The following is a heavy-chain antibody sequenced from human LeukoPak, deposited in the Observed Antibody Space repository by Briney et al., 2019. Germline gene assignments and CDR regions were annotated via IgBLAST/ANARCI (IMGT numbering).Heavy chain of an antibody. J-gene: IGHJ4*02. V-gene: IGHV3-30-3*01. D-gene: IGHD1-26*01. CDR3: ARAREPFPHGFDY. Sequence: PGRSLRLSCAASGFTFSSYAMHWVRQAPGKGLEWVAVISYDGSNKYYADSVKGRFTISRDNSKNTLYLQMNSLRAEDTAVYCCARAREPFPHGFDYWGQGTLVTVSS. CDR2: ISYDGSNK. CDR1: GFTFSSYA.